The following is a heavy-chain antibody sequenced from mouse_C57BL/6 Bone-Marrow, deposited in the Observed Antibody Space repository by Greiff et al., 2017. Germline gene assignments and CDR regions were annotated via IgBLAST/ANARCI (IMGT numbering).Heavy chain of an antibody. CDR3: AVLYGSSYGVYWYFDV. CDR1: GFTFTDYY. Sequence: VQLQQSGPVLVKPGPSVKISCKASGFTFTDYYMHWVKQSHGKSLEWIGLVYPYNGGTSYNQKFKGKATLTVDTSSSTAYMELNSLTSEDSAVYYWAVLYGSSYGVYWYFDVWGTGTTVTVSS. V-gene: IGHV1-36*01. CDR2: VYPYNGGT. J-gene: IGHJ1*03. D-gene: IGHD1-1*01.